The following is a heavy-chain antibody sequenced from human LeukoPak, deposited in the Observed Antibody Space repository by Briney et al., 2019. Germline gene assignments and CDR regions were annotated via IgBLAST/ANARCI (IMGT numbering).Heavy chain of an antibody. D-gene: IGHD4-17*01. Sequence: PGGSLRLSCAASGYTFSSYWMHWVRQAPGKGLVWVSRIDTDGSITSYADSVKGRFTISRDNSKNTLYLQMNSLRAEDTAVYYCAKTAGDYDFDYWGQGTLVTVSS. CDR3: AKTAGDYDFDY. J-gene: IGHJ4*02. CDR2: IDTDGSIT. V-gene: IGHV3-74*01. CDR1: GYTFSSYW.